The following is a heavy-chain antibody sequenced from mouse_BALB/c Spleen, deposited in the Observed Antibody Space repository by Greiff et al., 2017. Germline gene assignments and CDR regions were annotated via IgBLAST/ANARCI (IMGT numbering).Heavy chain of an antibody. D-gene: IGHD2-3*01. J-gene: IGHJ3*01. CDR1: GFTLSSYA. Sequence: EVKLMESGGGLVKPGGSLKISCAASGFTLSSYAMSWVRQTPEKRLEWVATISSGGSYTYYPDSVKGRFTISRDNAKNTLYLQRSSLRSEDTAMYYCARQDGYYGFAYWGQGTLVTVSA. CDR3: ARQDGYYGFAY. CDR2: ISSGGSYT. V-gene: IGHV5-9-3*01.